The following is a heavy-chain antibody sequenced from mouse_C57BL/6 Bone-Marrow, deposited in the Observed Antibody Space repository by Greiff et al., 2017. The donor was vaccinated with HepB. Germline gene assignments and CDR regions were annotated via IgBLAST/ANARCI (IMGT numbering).Heavy chain of an antibody. CDR1: GYSFTSYY. CDR3: ARVRSYWYFDV. Sequence: QVQLQQSGPELVKPGASVKISCKASGYSFTSYYIHWVKQRPGQGLEWIGWIYPGSGNTKYNEKFKGKATLTADTSSSTAYMQLSSLTSEDSAVYYCARVRSYWYFDVWGTGTTVTVSS. CDR2: IYPGSGNT. J-gene: IGHJ1*03. V-gene: IGHV1-66*01.